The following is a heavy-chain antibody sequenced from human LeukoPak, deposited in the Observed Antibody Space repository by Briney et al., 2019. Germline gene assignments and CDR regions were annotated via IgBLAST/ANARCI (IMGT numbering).Heavy chain of an antibody. V-gene: IGHV4-30-2*01. J-gene: IGHJ5*02. CDR1: GGSISSGGYS. CDR2: IYHSGST. D-gene: IGHD3-9*01. Sequence: SETLSLTCAVSGGSISSGGYSWSWIRQPPGKGLEWIGYIYHSGSTYYNPSLKSRVTISVDRSKNQFSLKLSSVTAADTAVYYCARGRAAGDILTGYYRSRWFDPWGQGTLVTVSS. CDR3: ARGRAAGDILTGYYRSRWFDP.